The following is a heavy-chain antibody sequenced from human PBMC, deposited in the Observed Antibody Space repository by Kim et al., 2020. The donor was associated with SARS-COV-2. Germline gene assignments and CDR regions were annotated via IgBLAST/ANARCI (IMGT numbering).Heavy chain of an antibody. J-gene: IGHJ4*02. Sequence: ASVKVSCKAPGYTFTSYYMHWVRQAPGQGLEWMGIINPSGGSTSYAQKFQGRVTMTRDTSTSTVYMVLSSLRSEDTAVYYCARAAGSGSFFDFWGQGTLVIVSS. V-gene: IGHV1-46*01. CDR3: ARAAGSGSFFDF. CDR2: INPSGGST. CDR1: GYTFTSYY. D-gene: IGHD3-10*01.